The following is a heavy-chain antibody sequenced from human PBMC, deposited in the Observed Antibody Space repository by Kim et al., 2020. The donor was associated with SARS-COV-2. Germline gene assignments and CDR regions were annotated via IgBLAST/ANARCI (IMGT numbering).Heavy chain of an antibody. CDR3: AGDLSKYSSGWYYYYGMDV. V-gene: IGHV1-18*01. Sequence: ASVKVSCKASGYTFTSYGISWVRQAPGQGLEWMGWISAYNGNTNYAQKLQGRVTMTTDTSTSTAYLELRSLRSDDTAVYYCAGDLSKYSSGWYYYYGMDVSGQGTTVTVSS. J-gene: IGHJ6*02. CDR1: GYTFTSYG. CDR2: ISAYNGNT. D-gene: IGHD6-19*01.